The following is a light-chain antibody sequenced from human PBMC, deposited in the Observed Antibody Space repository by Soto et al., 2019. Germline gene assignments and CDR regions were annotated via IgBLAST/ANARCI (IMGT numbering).Light chain of an antibody. CDR2: DAS. Sequence: EIVLTQSPATLSLSPGERATLSCRASQTVSTYLAWYQQRPGQPPRLLIYDASNRATGIPARFSGSGSGTDFTLTLSSLEPEDFALYYCQQRSHWPMYTFGQGTNLEIK. CDR3: QQRSHWPMYT. J-gene: IGKJ2*01. V-gene: IGKV3-11*01. CDR1: QTVSTY.